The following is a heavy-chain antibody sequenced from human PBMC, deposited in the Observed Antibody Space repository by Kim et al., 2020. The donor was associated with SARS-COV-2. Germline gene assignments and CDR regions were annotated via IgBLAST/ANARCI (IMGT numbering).Heavy chain of an antibody. CDR2: IHPSGST. J-gene: IGHJ4*02. V-gene: IGHV4-34*01. CDR1: GSSFRNYY. CDR3: AWGQDRAKAAY. Sequence: SETLSLTCSVYGSSFRNYYSSWFRQPPGKGLEWIGEIHPSGSTSYNPSLQSRVTISIDSSKDYLSLKLTSVTAADTAVYFCAWGQDRAKAAYWGQGALVTVSS. D-gene: IGHD5-18*01.